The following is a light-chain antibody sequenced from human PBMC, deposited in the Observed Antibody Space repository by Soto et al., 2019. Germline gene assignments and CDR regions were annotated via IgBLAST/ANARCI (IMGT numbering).Light chain of an antibody. CDR3: AAWDDSLNGYV. CDR1: SSNIGSNT. V-gene: IGLV1-44*01. Sequence: QSVLTQPPSASGTPGQRVTISCSGSSSNIGSNTVTWYQQLPATAPRPLIHTTNQRPSGVPDRFSASKSGTSASLAISGLQSDDEADYYCAAWDDSLNGYVFGTGTKLTVL. CDR2: TTN. J-gene: IGLJ1*01.